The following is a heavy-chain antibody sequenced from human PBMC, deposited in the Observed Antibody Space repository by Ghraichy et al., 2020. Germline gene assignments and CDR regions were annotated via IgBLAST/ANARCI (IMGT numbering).Heavy chain of an antibody. V-gene: IGHV4-34*01. CDR2: INHSGST. D-gene: IGHD2-15*01. CDR3: ARGGGTQSFDY. CDR1: GGSFNIYY. Sequence: SETLSLTCAVYGGSFNIYYWSWIRQPPGKGLEWIGEINHSGSTNYNPSLKSRVTISVDTSKNQFSLKLSSVTAADTAVYFWARGGGTQSFDYWGQGTLVTVSS. J-gene: IGHJ4*02.